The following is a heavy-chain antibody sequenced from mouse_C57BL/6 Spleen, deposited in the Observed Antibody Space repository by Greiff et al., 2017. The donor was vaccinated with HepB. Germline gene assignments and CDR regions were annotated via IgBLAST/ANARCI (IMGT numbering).Heavy chain of an antibody. CDR1: GFTFSDYG. D-gene: IGHD1-1*01. V-gene: IGHV5-17*01. CDR2: ISSGSSTI. J-gene: IGHJ4*01. CDR3: ASREVDYAMDY. Sequence: EVQLVESGGGLVKPGGSLKLSCAASGFTFSDYGMHWVRQAPEKGLEWVAYISSGSSTIYYADTVKGRFTISRDNAKNTLFLQMTSLRSEDTAMYYCASREVDYAMDYWGQGTSVTVSS.